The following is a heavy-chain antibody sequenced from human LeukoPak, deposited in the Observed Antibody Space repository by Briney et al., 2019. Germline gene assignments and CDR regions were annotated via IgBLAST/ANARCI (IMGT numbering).Heavy chain of an antibody. V-gene: IGHV3-21*05. D-gene: IGHD3-22*01. CDR1: GFTFSSSV. Sequence: GGSLRLSCAASGFTFSSSVMSWVRQGPGQGLEWVSYITSSSSYTNYADSVKGRFTISRDNSKNTLYLQMNSLRAEDTAVYYCARSRRYYYDSSGYSDDAFDIWGQGTMVTVSS. CDR3: ARSRRYYYDSSGYSDDAFDI. J-gene: IGHJ3*02. CDR2: ITSSSSYT.